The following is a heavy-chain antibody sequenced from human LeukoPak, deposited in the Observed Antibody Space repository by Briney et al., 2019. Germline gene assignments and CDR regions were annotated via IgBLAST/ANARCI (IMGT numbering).Heavy chain of an antibody. J-gene: IGHJ4*02. CDR1: GDSVSGYY. V-gene: IGHV4-59*02. Sequence: SETLSLTCSVSGDSVSGYYWSWIRQPPGKGLEWIGYIYYSGSTYYNPSLKSRVTISVDTSKNQFSLKLSSVTAADTAVYYCATYSSGWPHDYWGQGTLVTVSS. CDR3: ATYSSGWPHDY. D-gene: IGHD6-19*01. CDR2: IYYSGST.